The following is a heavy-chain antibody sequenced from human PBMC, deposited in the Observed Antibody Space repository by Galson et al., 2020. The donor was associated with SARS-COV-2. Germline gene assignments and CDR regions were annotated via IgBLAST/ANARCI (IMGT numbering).Heavy chain of an antibody. CDR2: IYYSGST. V-gene: IGHV4-39*07. J-gene: IGHJ5*02. Sequence: SETLSLTCTVSGGSISSSSYYWGWIRQPPGKGLEWIGSIYYSGSTYYNPSLKSRVTISVDTSKNQFSLKLSSVTAADTAVYYCARDSTEYNWFDPWGQGPLVTVSS. CDR3: ARDSTEYNWFDP. CDR1: GGSISSSSYY.